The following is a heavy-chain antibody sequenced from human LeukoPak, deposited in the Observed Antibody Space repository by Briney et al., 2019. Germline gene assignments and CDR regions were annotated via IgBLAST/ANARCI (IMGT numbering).Heavy chain of an antibody. V-gene: IGHV4-34*01. D-gene: IGHD1-20*01. CDR2: INHSGST. CDR1: GGSFSGYY. CDR3: ARGAHYNWANFDY. J-gene: IGHJ4*02. Sequence: SETLSLTCAVYGGSFSGYYWSWIRQPPGKGLEWIGEINHSGSTNYNPSLKSRVTISGDTAKNQFSLKLSSVTAADTAVYYCARGAHYNWANFDYWGQGTLVTVSS.